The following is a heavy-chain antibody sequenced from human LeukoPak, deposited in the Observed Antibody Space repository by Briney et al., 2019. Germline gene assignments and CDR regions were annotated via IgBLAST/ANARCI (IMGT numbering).Heavy chain of an antibody. CDR3: ARAPDYYDSSRWDY. CDR1: GGSISSYY. D-gene: IGHD3-22*01. V-gene: IGHV4-59*01. J-gene: IGHJ4*02. CDR2: IYYSGST. Sequence: SETLSLTCTVSGGSISSYYWGWIRQPPGKGLEWIGYIYYSGSTNYNPSLKSRVTISVDTSKNQFSLKLSSVTAADTAVYYCARAPDYYDSSRWDYWGQGTLVTVSS.